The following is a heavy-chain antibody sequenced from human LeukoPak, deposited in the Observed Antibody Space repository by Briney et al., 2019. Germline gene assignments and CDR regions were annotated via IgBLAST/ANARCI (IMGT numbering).Heavy chain of an antibody. CDR2: VSSYSGNT. CDR3: ARDYVLGYSGYVDYYYGMDV. J-gene: IGHJ6*02. D-gene: IGHD5-12*01. V-gene: IGHV1-18*01. Sequence: ASVKVSCKASGYTFISYGISWVRQASGQGLEWMGSVSSYSGNTKYAQNLQGRVTMTTETSTSTVYMELRSLRSDDTAVYYCARDYVLGYSGYVDYYYGMDVWGQGTTVTVSS. CDR1: GYTFISYG.